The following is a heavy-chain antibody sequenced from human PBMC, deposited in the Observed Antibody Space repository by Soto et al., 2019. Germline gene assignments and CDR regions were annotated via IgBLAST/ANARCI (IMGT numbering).Heavy chain of an antibody. D-gene: IGHD4-4*01. CDR1: GCPFTDYW. J-gene: IGHJ6*02. CDR2: IYPGDSDT. V-gene: IGHV5-51*01. Sequence: GESLRIYCRSSGCPFTDYWIGWVRQLPGKGLEWMGIIYPGDSDTRYSPSFQGHVTITVDKSTSTAYLQWNTLKASDTGMCYCARHISNFRCYYCAMDVWGQGTTVTVPS. CDR3: ARHISNFRCYYCAMDV.